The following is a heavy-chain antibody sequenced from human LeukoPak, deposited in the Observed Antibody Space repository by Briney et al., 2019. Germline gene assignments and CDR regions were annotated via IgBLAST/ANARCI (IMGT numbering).Heavy chain of an antibody. CDR1: GVTFSSYG. CDR3: AKDRRYNRGQYDTSDSSRRGLYYGMDV. D-gene: IGHD5-24*01. CDR2: ISYDGSKK. J-gene: IGHJ6*02. Sequence: GGSLRLSCAASGVTFSSYGMHWGRQAPGKGLEWVAVISYDGSKKYYADSAKGRFTTSRPHSENTLYLQVNSLSAEHTALYYCAKDRRYNRGQYDTSDSSRRGLYYGMDVWGQGTTVTVSS. V-gene: IGHV3-30*18.